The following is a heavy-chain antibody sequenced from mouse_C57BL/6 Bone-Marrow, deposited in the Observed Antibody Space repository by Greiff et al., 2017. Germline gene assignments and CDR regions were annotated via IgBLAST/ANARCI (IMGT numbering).Heavy chain of an antibody. Sequence: EVNVVESGGGLVQPGGSLKLSCAASGFTFSDYYMYWVRQTPEKRLEWVAYISNGGGRTYYPDTVKGRFTISRDNAKNTLYLQMRRLKSEDTAMYYCARHPDGYWGQGTLVTVSA. V-gene: IGHV5-12*01. CDR1: GFTFSDYY. CDR2: ISNGGGRT. J-gene: IGHJ3*02. CDR3: ARHPDGY.